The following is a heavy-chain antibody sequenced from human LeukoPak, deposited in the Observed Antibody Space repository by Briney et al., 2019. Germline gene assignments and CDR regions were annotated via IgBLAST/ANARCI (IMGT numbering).Heavy chain of an antibody. CDR3: ARHGRFDWLITILDY. CDR1: GGSISSSSYY. Sequence: SETLSLTCTVSGGSISSSSYYWGWIRQPPGKGLELIGSIYYSGSTYYNPSLKSRVTISVDTSKYQFSLKLSSVTPADPAVYYCARHGRFDWLITILDYSGQRTLVTVSS. J-gene: IGHJ4*02. D-gene: IGHD3-9*01. CDR2: IYYSGST. V-gene: IGHV4-39*01.